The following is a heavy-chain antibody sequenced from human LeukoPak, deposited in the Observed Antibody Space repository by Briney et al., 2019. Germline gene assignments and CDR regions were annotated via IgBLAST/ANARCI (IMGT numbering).Heavy chain of an antibody. V-gene: IGHV3-15*01. CDR2: IKSKTDGGTT. CDR1: GFTFSNAW. J-gene: IGHJ4*02. CDR3: TTDDPITMIVVAPMGY. D-gene: IGHD3-22*01. Sequence: PGGSLRLSCAASGFTFSNAWMTWVRQAPGKGLEWVGRIKSKTDGGTTDYAAPVKGRSTISRDDSKNTLYLQMNSLKTEDTAVYYCTTDDPITMIVVAPMGYWGQGTLVTVSS.